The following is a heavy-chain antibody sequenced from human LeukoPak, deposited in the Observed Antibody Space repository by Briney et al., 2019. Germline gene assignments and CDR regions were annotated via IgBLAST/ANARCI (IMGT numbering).Heavy chain of an antibody. V-gene: IGHV3-66*01. J-gene: IGHJ4*02. D-gene: IGHD6-13*01. CDR3: ARERQSSSWSHFDY. CDR2: IYSGGST. Sequence: GGSLRLSCAASGVTVSSNYMSWVRQAPGKGLEWVSVIYSGGSTYYADSVKGRFTISRDNSKNTLYLQMNSLRAEDTAVYYCARERQSSSWSHFDYWGQGTLVTVSS. CDR1: GVTVSSNY.